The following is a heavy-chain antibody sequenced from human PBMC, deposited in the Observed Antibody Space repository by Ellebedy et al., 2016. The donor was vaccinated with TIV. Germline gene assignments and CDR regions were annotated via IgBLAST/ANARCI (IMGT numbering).Heavy chain of an antibody. CDR2: VYHSGTA. D-gene: IGHD2-21*02. J-gene: IGHJ4*02. V-gene: IGHV4-4*02. CDR1: GDSISINRW. Sequence: MPSETLSLTCAVSGDSISINRWWNWVRQPPGKGLEWIGEVYHSGTANYNPSLKSRVTISVDTSKNQFFLKLTSVTPADTAVYYCVSQGVTTIPYFDYWGQGVPVTVSS. CDR3: VSQGVTTIPYFDY.